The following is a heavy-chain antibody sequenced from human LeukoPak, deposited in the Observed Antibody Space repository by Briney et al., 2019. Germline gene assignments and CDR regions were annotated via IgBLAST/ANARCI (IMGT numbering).Heavy chain of an antibody. CDR2: TSAYNGNT. CDR1: GHTFTSYG. J-gene: IGHJ5*02. V-gene: IGHV1-18*01. Sequence: ASVKVSCKASGHTFTSYGISWVRQAPGQGLEWMGWTSAYNGNTNYAQKLKGRVTMTTDTSTSTAYMELRSLRSDDTAVYYCARDRVAYCGGDCYSEWFDPWGQGALVTVSS. D-gene: IGHD2-21*02. CDR3: ARDRVAYCGGDCYSEWFDP.